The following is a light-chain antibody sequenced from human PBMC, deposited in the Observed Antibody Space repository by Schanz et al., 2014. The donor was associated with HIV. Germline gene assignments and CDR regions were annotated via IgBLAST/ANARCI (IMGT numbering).Light chain of an antibody. J-gene: IGLJ2*01. CDR2: DVY. CDR1: STDVGSYNL. Sequence: QSALTQPASVSGSPGQSITISCTGTSTDVGSYNLVSWYQQHPGKAPKLLIYDVYKRPSGVSDRFSGSKSGNTASLTISGLQAEDEADYYCSSYATSSTLFGGGTKLTVL. V-gene: IGLV2-14*02. CDR3: SSYATSSTL.